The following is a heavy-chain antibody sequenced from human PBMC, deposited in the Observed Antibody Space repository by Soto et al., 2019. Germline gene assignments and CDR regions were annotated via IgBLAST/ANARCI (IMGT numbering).Heavy chain of an antibody. Sequence: QVQLVQSGVEVKKPGASVKVSCKASGYSFTKYHVHWVRQAPGQGLEWMGWINPGSGDTNQAQKFQGRVTMTGDTSSTTTYMELNSLTSDDTAVYYCARVAGHKNARFDTWGQGALVTVSS. CDR2: INPGSGDT. CDR3: ARVAGHKNARFDT. D-gene: IGHD1-1*01. J-gene: IGHJ4*02. V-gene: IGHV1-2*02. CDR1: GYSFTKYH.